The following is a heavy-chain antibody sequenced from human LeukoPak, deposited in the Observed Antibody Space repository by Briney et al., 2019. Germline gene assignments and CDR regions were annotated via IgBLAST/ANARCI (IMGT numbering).Heavy chain of an antibody. Sequence: SETLCLTCTVSGGSISSYYWSWIRQPPGKGLEWIGYIYYSGSTNYNPSLKSRVTISVDTSKNQFSLKLSSVTAADTAVYYCARQVIAVAGTGAFDIWGQGTMVAVSS. J-gene: IGHJ3*02. D-gene: IGHD6-19*01. V-gene: IGHV4-59*08. CDR1: GGSISSYY. CDR3: ARQVIAVAGTGAFDI. CDR2: IYYSGST.